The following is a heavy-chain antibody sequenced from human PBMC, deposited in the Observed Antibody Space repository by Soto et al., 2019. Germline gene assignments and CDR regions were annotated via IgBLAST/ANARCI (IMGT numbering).Heavy chain of an antibody. CDR3: ARGDLEIASVLDH. Sequence: QVELVQSGTEVAKPGASVKVSCRTSGYSFTGHYMHWVRQAPGQGLEWMGWINPKRGGTDYAEKFQGRVTMTRDTSTSTVYMALSRLTSDDTAVYYCARGDLEIASVLDHWGQGTPVTVSS. CDR1: GYSFTGHY. V-gene: IGHV1-2*02. J-gene: IGHJ4*02. D-gene: IGHD3-3*01. CDR2: INPKRGGT.